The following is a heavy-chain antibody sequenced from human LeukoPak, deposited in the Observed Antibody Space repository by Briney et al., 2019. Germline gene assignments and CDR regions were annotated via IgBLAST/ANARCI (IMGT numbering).Heavy chain of an antibody. CDR2: ISSSSSYI. V-gene: IGHV3-21*01. CDR3: ARGDCSGGSCYSMDV. Sequence: PGGSLRLSCAASGFTFSSYSMNWVRQAPGKGLEWVSSISSSSSYIYYADSVKGRFTISGDNAKNSLYLQMNSLRAEDTAVYYCARGDCSGGSCYSMDVWGQGTTVTVSS. J-gene: IGHJ6*02. CDR1: GFTFSSYS. D-gene: IGHD2-15*01.